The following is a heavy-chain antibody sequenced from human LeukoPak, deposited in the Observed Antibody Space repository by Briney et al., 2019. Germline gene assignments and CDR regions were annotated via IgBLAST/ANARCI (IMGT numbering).Heavy chain of an antibody. J-gene: IGHJ4*02. V-gene: IGHV3-74*01. CDR3: ARDPPDY. Sequence: GSLRLSCAASGFTFSNYWIHWVRQAPGKGLVWISRINTDGSNTDYADSVKGRFTISRDNAKNTVYLQMNSLRAEDTGVYYCARDPPDYWGQGILVTVSS. CDR1: GFTFSNYW. CDR2: INTDGSNT.